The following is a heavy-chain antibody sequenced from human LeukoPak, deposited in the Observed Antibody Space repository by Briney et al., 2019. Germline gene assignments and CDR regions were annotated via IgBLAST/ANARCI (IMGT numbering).Heavy chain of an antibody. CDR3: ARGHCSGASCYSRNFDY. Sequence: GGSLRLSCAASGFTITTYSMNWVRHAPGKGLEWVSYISSGSGTIYYADSVKGRFTISRDNAKNSLYLEMNSLRDEDTAVYYCARGHCSGASCYSRNFDYWGQGTLVTVSS. V-gene: IGHV3-48*02. CDR1: GFTITTYS. D-gene: IGHD2-15*01. J-gene: IGHJ4*02. CDR2: ISSGSGTI.